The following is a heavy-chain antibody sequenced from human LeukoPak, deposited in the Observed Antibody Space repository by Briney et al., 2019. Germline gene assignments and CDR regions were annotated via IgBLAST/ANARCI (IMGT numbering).Heavy chain of an antibody. CDR1: GLTFDDYV. CDR2: ISWNSGSI. D-gene: IGHD3-22*01. Sequence: GGSLRLSCAASGLTFDDYVMPWVRQAPGKGLEWVSGISWNSGSIGYADFVKGRFTISIDNAKNSLSLQMDSLRAEDTALYYCAKEGYDGSGYYYFYYWGQGTRVTVSS. V-gene: IGHV3-9*01. CDR3: AKEGYDGSGYYYFYY. J-gene: IGHJ4*02.